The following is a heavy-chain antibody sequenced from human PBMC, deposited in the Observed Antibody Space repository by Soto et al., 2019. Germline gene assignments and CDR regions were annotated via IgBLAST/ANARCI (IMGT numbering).Heavy chain of an antibody. CDR3: AKETPYYDFWSGYYRGSGYYYMDV. CDR1: GSTFSSYG. Sequence: VQLVESGGGVVQPGRSLRLSCAASGSTFSSYGMHWVRQAPGKGLEWVAVISYDGSNKYYADSVKGRFTISRDNSKNTLYLQMNSLRAEDTAVYYCAKETPYYDFWSGYYRGSGYYYMDVWGKGTTVTVSS. CDR2: ISYDGSNK. D-gene: IGHD3-3*01. J-gene: IGHJ6*03. V-gene: IGHV3-30*18.